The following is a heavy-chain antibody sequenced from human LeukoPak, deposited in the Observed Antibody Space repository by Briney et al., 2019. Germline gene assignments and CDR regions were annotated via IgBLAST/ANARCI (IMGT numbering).Heavy chain of an antibody. CDR2: ISYDGSNK. J-gene: IGHJ4*02. Sequence: PGGSLRLSCAASGFTFSSYAMHWVRQAPGKGLEWVAVISYDGSNKYYADSVKGRFTISRDNAKNSLYLQMNSLRADDTAVYYCARVSESYHDYWGQGTLVTVSS. CDR1: GFTFSSYA. CDR3: ARVSESYHDY. V-gene: IGHV3-30*04. D-gene: IGHD1-26*01.